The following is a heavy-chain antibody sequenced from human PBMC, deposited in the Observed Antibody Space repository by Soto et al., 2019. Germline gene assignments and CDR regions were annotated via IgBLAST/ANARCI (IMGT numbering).Heavy chain of an antibody. J-gene: IGHJ4*02. V-gene: IGHV1-3*01. CDR3: ALNFGYSYGYQYYFDY. Sequence: ASVKVSCKASGYTFTSSAMHWGRQAPGQRLEWMGWINAGNGNTKYSQKFQGRVTITRDTSASTAYMELSSLRSEDTAVYYCALNFGYSYGYQYYFDYWGQGTLVTSPQ. D-gene: IGHD5-18*01. CDR1: GYTFTSSA. CDR2: INAGNGNT.